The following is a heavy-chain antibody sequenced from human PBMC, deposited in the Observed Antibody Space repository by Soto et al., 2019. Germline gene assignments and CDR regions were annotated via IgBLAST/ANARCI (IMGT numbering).Heavy chain of an antibody. CDR1: GFTVSTRR. Sequence: EVQLVESGGGLVQPGRSLRLSCAASGFTVSTRRMSWVRQAPGEGLEWISVIYNGDSTYYADSVKGRFTVSRDNSKNTVYLQMNSLRAEDTAVYYCARSLTVGAFGPDCWGQGTLVTVSS. CDR2: IYNGDST. CDR3: ARSLTVGAFGPDC. V-gene: IGHV3-66*01. D-gene: IGHD1-26*01. J-gene: IGHJ4*02.